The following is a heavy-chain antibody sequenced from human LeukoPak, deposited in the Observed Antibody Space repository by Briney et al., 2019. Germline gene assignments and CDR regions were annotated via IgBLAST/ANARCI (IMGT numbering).Heavy chain of an antibody. V-gene: IGHV4-38-2*01. CDR2: IYHSGST. CDR1: GYSISSGYY. J-gene: IGHJ4*02. D-gene: IGHD1-26*01. Sequence: KASETLSLTCAVSGYSISSGYYWGWIRQPPGKGLEWIGSIYHSGSTYYNPSLKSRVTISVDTSKNHFSLKLSSVTAADTAVYYCARLVYSGSYGPRFDYWGQGTLVTVSS. CDR3: ARLVYSGSYGPRFDY.